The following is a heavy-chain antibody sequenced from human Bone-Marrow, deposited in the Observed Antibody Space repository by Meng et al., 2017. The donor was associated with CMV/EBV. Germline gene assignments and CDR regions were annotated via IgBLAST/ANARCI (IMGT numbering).Heavy chain of an antibody. CDR2: TSKDESDK. D-gene: IGHD4-23*01. CDR3: VRDDYGGLDY. CDR1: GFTFSSSA. V-gene: IGHV3-30-3*01. J-gene: IGHJ4*02. Sequence: GESLKISCGASGFTFSSSAMHWVRQAPGKGLEWVAVTSKDESDKQYVDSVRGRFTISRDNSKNTLYLKMNSLRADDTAVYYCVRDDYGGLDYWGQGTVVTVSS.